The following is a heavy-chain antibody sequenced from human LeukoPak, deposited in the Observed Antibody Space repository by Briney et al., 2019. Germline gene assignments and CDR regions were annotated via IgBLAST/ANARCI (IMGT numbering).Heavy chain of an antibody. D-gene: IGHD2-21*01. Sequence: GGSLRLSCAASAFTLSPYNMNWVRQAPGKGLEWISYISSSSSSIYYADSVKGRFTISRDNAKNSLYLQMNSLRDEGTAVYYCTSGSVAVRQGIYIWGQGTMVAVSS. CDR1: AFTLSPYN. CDR2: ISSSSSSI. J-gene: IGHJ3*02. V-gene: IGHV3-48*02. CDR3: TSGSVAVRQGIYI.